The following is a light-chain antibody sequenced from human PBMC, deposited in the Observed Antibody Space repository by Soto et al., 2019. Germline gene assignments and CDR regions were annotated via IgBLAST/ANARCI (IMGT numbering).Light chain of an antibody. CDR2: GAS. Sequence: EIVLTQSPGTLSLSPGERATLSCMASQSVSNNYVAWYQQQPGPAPRLLIYGASNSATGIQDRFSGSGSGTGFTLTINRLETDYVAVYYCQEYGSSGTFGQGTKVESK. CDR3: QEYGSSGT. J-gene: IGKJ1*01. CDR1: QSVSNNY. V-gene: IGKV3-20*01.